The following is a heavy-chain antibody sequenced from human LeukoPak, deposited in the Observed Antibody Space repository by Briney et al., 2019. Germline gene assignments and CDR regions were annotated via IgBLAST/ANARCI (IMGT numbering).Heavy chain of an antibody. D-gene: IGHD2-2*01. V-gene: IGHV4-34*01. CDR1: GGSFSGYY. CDR3: ARRRYCSSTSCFRYYFDY. CDR2: INHSGST. J-gene: IGHJ4*02. Sequence: SETLSLTCAVYGGSFSGYYWSWIRQPPGKGLEWIGEINHSGSTNYNPSLKSRVTISVDTSKNQFSLKLSSVTAADTAVYYCARRRYCSSTSCFRYYFDYWGQGTLVTVSS.